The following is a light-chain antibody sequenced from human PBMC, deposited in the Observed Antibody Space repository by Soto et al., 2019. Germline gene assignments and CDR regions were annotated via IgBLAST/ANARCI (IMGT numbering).Light chain of an antibody. J-gene: IGLJ3*02. CDR2: GNT. V-gene: IGLV1-40*01. Sequence: QSVLTQPPSVSGAPGQRVTISCTGNTSNIGAGYYVHWYQQLPGAAPKLLIYGNTNRPSGVPDRFSGPKSGTSASLAINGLQAEDGADYYCQSYDSSLSGSGVFGGGTKVTVL. CDR1: TSNIGAGYY. CDR3: QSYDSSLSGSGV.